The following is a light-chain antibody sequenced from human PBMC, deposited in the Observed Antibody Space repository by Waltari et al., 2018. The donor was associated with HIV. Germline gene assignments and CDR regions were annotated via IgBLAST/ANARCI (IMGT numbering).Light chain of an antibody. Sequence: DIVMTQSPDSLSVFLGERATINCKSSQSLLYGSNNKNRLAWYQQRPGQPPKLLISWASTRESGVPDRFSGSGSGTDFTLTINSLQAEDVAVYYCQQFSLSPPLTFGGGTKVEIK. CDR1: QSLLYGSNNKNR. CDR2: WAS. CDR3: QQFSLSPPLT. J-gene: IGKJ4*01. V-gene: IGKV4-1*01.